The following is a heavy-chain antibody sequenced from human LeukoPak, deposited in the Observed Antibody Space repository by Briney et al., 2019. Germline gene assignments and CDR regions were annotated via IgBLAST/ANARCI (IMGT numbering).Heavy chain of an antibody. CDR2: ISSSGSII. Sequence: GGSLRLSCAASGLTFSSYNMNWVRQAPGKGLEWVSYISSSGSIIYYADSVKGRFTISRDNSKNTLYLQMNSLRTEDTAVYYCAKDRVGTSLYYMDVWGKGTSVTVSS. CDR1: GLTFSSYN. J-gene: IGHJ6*03. D-gene: IGHD2-2*01. CDR3: AKDRVGTSLYYMDV. V-gene: IGHV3-48*01.